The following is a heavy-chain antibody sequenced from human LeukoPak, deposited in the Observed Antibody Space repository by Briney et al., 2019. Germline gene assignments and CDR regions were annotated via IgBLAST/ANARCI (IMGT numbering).Heavy chain of an antibody. V-gene: IGHV3-43*02. CDR1: GFTFSSYA. CDR3: AKDNCSGGSCLLGPDY. CDR2: ISGSGGST. D-gene: IGHD2-15*01. J-gene: IGHJ4*02. Sequence: GGSLRLSCAASGFTFSSYAMSWVRQAPGKGLEWVSAISGSGGSTYYADSVKGRFTISRDNSKNSLYLQMNSLRTEDTALYYCAKDNCSGGSCLLGPDYWGQGTLVTVSS.